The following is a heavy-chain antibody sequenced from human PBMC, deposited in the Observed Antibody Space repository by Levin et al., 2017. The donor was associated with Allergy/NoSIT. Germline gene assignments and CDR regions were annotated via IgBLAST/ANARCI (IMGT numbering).Heavy chain of an antibody. D-gene: IGHD4-17*01. CDR1: GYTFTDHY. CDR3: ARNDYGDYVQNFDY. J-gene: IGHJ4*02. Sequence: GESLKISCEAAGYTFTDHYMHWVRQAPGQGLEWMGWVNCNSGDTHYAQKFQDRVTMTRETSITTAYIEVSSLRFDDTALYFCARNDYGDYVQNFDYWGQGTLVTVSS. CDR2: VNCNSGDT. V-gene: IGHV1-2*02.